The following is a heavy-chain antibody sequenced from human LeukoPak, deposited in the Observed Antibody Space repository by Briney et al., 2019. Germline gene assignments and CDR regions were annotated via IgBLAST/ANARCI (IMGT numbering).Heavy chain of an antibody. Sequence: PGGSLRLSCAASGFTFSSYVMSWVRQAPGKGLEWVSVITDRGGSTFYPDSAKGRFTISRDNSKDTLYLQMNSLRADDTAIYYCVKCEGTGHEYFLHWGQGTLVTVSS. CDR3: VKCEGTGHEYFLH. J-gene: IGHJ1*01. CDR2: ITDRGGST. CDR1: GFTFSSYV. V-gene: IGHV3-23*01. D-gene: IGHD1-1*01.